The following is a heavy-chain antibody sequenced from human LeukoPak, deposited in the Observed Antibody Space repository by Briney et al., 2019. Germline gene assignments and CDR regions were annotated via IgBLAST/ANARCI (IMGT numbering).Heavy chain of an antibody. CDR1: GFTVSSNY. Sequence: PGGPLRLSCAASGFTVSSNYMSWVRQAPGKGLEWVSVIYSGGATYYADSVKGRFTISRDNSKNTLFLQMNSLKVEDTAVYYCASGTKWELLLNYWGQGTLVTVSS. CDR3: ASGTKWELLLNY. V-gene: IGHV3-53*01. D-gene: IGHD1-26*01. J-gene: IGHJ4*02. CDR2: IYSGGAT.